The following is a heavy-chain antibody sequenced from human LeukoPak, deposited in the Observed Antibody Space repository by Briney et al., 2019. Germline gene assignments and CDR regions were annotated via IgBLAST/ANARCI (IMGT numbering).Heavy chain of an antibody. D-gene: IGHD6-19*01. V-gene: IGHV4-30-4*07. CDR1: GGSISSGGYS. CDR2: IYYSGST. J-gene: IGHJ4*02. Sequence: PSETLSLTCAVSGGSISSGGYSWSWIRQPPGKGLEWIGYIYYSGSTSYNPSLKSRLTISVDTSKNQFSLKLSSVTGADTAAYYCARDRGSGWYSYYFDYWGQGTLVTVSS. CDR3: ARDRGSGWYSYYFDY.